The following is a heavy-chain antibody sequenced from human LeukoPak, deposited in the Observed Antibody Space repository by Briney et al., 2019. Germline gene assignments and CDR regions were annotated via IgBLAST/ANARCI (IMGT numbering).Heavy chain of an antibody. Sequence: PGGSLRLSCAASGFTFSSYAMHWVRQAPGKGLEWVAVISYDGSNKYYTDSVKGRFTISRDNSKNTLYLQMNSLRAEDTAVYYCARDLHGWELSCWGQGTLVTVSS. V-gene: IGHV3-30-3*01. D-gene: IGHD1-26*01. CDR1: GFTFSSYA. J-gene: IGHJ4*02. CDR2: ISYDGSNK. CDR3: ARDLHGWELSC.